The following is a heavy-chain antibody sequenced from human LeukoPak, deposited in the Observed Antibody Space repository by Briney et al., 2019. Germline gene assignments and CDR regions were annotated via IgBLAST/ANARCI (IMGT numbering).Heavy chain of an antibody. CDR2: IYDRRST. CDR1: GGSIRSYY. V-gene: IGHV4-59*12. J-gene: IGHJ4*02. Sequence: SETLSLTCTVSGGSIRSYYWSWIRQPPGKGLEWIGNIYDRRSTSYNPSLKSRVTISVDMSKSQFSLKLTSVTAADTAVYYCAKDGHSGSYYVYWGQGTLVTVSS. CDR3: AKDGHSGSYYVY. D-gene: IGHD1-26*01.